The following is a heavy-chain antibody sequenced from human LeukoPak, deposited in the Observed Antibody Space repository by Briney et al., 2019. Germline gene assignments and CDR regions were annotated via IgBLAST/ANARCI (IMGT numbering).Heavy chain of an antibody. CDR3: ARNGDYGNYFDY. V-gene: IGHV3-20*04. CDR1: GFTFDDYG. Sequence: GGSLRLSCAASGFTFDDYGMSWVRQAPGKGLEWVSGINWNGGSTGYADSVKGRFTIPRDNAKNSLYLQMNSLRAEDTALYYCARNGDYGNYFDYWGQGTLVTVSS. J-gene: IGHJ4*02. CDR2: INWNGGST. D-gene: IGHD4-17*01.